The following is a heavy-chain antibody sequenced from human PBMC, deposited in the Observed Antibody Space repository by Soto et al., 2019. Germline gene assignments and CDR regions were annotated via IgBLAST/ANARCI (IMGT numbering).Heavy chain of an antibody. CDR2: IIPIFGTA. V-gene: IGHV1-69*01. CDR3: ARDRDSYGPRWFDS. CDR1: GGTFSSYA. D-gene: IGHD5-18*01. J-gene: IGHJ5*01. Sequence: QVQLVQSGAEVKKPGSSVKVSCKASGGTFSSYAISWVRQAPGQGLEWMGGIIPIFGTANYAQKFQGRVTITADESTRTAYMELSSLRSEDTAVYYCARDRDSYGPRWFDSWGQGTLVTVSS.